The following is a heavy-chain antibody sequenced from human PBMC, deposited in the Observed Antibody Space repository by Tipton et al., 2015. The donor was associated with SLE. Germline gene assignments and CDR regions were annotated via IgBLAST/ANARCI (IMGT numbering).Heavy chain of an antibody. D-gene: IGHD4-23*01. V-gene: IGHV4-59*12. CDR1: GDSIGTYY. CDR3: ARGGTGDGRNPFDP. J-gene: IGHJ5*02. Sequence: TLSLTCTVSGDSIGTYYWNWIRQSPGKGLEWIGNVYYVGSTNYNPSLKSRVTISVDTSKNQFSLNLRSVTAADTAVYYCARGGTGDGRNPFDPWGQGTLVTVSS. CDR2: VYYVGST.